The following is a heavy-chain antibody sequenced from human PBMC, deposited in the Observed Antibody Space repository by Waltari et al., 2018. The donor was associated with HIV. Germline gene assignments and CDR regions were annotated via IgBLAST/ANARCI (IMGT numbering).Heavy chain of an antibody. D-gene: IGHD6-19*01. CDR3: ARAGSGWYMGNFDY. CDR1: GFTVSSNY. Sequence: EVQLVESGGGLIQPGGSLRLSCAASGFTVSSNYMSWVRQAPGKGLEWVSVIYSGGSTYYADSVKGRFTISRDNSKNTLYLQMNSLRPEDTAVYYCARAGSGWYMGNFDYWGQGTLVTVSS. V-gene: IGHV3-53*01. J-gene: IGHJ4*02. CDR2: IYSGGST.